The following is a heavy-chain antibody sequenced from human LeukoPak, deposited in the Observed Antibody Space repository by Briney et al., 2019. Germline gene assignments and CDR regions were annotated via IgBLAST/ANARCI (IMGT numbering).Heavy chain of an antibody. CDR2: ISWNSGSI. CDR1: GFTFDDYA. J-gene: IGHJ4*02. V-gene: IGHV3-9*01. CDR3: AKDIGQPHDY. Sequence: GGSLRLSCAASGFTFDDYAMHWVRQAPGKGLEWVSGISWNSGSIGYADSVKGRLTISRDNAKNSLYLQMNSLRAEDTALYYCAKDIGQPHDYWGQGTLVTVSS. D-gene: IGHD5-18*01.